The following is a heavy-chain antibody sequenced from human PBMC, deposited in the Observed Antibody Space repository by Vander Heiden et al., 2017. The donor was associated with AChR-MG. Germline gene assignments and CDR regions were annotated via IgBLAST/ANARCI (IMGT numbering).Heavy chain of an antibody. J-gene: IGHJ6*03. CDR2: IRSSGSTI. V-gene: IGHV3-11*01. CDR3: ARDPYAGDYYYYMDV. D-gene: IGHD7-27*01. Sequence: ARGKGLEWVAYIRSSGSTIYYADSVKGRFTISRDNAKNSLYLQMNSLRAEDTAVYYCARDPYAGDYYYYMDVWGKGTTVTVSS.